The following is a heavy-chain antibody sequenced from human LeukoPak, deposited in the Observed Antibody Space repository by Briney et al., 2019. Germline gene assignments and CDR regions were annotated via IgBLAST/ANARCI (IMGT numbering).Heavy chain of an antibody. CDR1: RFTFSSYG. CDR3: AKDYGWFGELLS. Sequence: PGRSLRLSCAASRFTFSSYGMHWVRQAPGKGLEWVALISYDGSNKYYADSVKGRFTISRDNSKNTLYLQMNSLRAEDTAVYYCAKDYGWFGELLSWGQGTLVTVSS. V-gene: IGHV3-30*18. CDR2: ISYDGSNK. J-gene: IGHJ4*02. D-gene: IGHD3-10*01.